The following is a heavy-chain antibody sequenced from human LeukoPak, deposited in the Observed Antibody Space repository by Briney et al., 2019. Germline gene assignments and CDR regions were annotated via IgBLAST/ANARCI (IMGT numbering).Heavy chain of an antibody. Sequence: GGSPRLSCAASGFTFSSYGMHWVRQAPGKGLEWVAVIWYDGSNKYYADSVKGRFTISRDNSKNTLYLQMNSLRAEDTAVYYCAKSNLDSSGYYLDYWGQGTLVTVSS. J-gene: IGHJ4*02. V-gene: IGHV3-33*06. D-gene: IGHD3-22*01. CDR2: IWYDGSNK. CDR1: GFTFSSYG. CDR3: AKSNLDSSGYYLDY.